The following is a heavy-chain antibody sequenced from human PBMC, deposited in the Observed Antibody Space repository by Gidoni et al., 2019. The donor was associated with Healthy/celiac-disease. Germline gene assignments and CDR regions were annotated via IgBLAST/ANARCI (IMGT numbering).Heavy chain of an antibody. CDR2: ISSRSSYI. V-gene: IGHV3-21*01. CDR1: GFTFSSYS. J-gene: IGHJ3*02. Sequence: EVQLVESGGGLVKPGGSLRLSCAASGFTFSSYSMNWVRQAPGKGLEWVSSISSRSSYIDYADSVKGRFTISRDNAKNPLYLQMNSLRAEDTAVYYCIQEMATIDRLDAFDIWGQVTMVTVSS. CDR3: IQEMATIDRLDAFDI. D-gene: IGHD5-12*01.